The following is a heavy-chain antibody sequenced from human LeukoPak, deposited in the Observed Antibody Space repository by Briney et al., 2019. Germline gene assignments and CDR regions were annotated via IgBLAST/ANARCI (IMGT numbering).Heavy chain of an antibody. Sequence: GGSLRLSCAASGFTFSSSAMNWVRQAPGQGLEWVSSISGGEGAAYYPGSVKGRFTISRDNSKKTVYLQMNSLRAEDTAVYYCARDSATPRYCSGGSCDSTHPDYWGQGTLVTVSS. D-gene: IGHD2-15*01. CDR3: ARDSATPRYCSGGSCDSTHPDY. J-gene: IGHJ4*02. V-gene: IGHV3-23*01. CDR2: ISGGEGAA. CDR1: GFTFSSSA.